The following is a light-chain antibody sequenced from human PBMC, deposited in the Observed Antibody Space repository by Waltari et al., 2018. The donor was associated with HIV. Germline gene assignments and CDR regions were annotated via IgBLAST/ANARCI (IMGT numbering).Light chain of an antibody. V-gene: IGLV2-14*01. CDR1: TSDIGNYNY. CDR3: SSYSSSTSPYV. CDR2: EVS. J-gene: IGLJ1*01. Sequence: QSALTQPASVSGSPGQSITISCTGTTSDIGNYNYVSWYQHHPVRAPKLIIYEVSNRPSGVSNRFSGSKSGNTASLTVSGLHAEDEGDYYCSSYSSSTSPYVFGTGTKVTVV.